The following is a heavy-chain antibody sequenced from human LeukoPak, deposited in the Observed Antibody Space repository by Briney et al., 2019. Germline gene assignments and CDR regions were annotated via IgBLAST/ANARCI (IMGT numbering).Heavy chain of an antibody. D-gene: IGHD6-19*01. J-gene: IGHJ4*02. Sequence: GGSLRLSCAASGFTFSSYGMSWVRQAPGKGLEWVSAISGSGGSTYYADSVKGRFTISRDNSKNTLYLQMNSLRAEDTAVYYCAKDRGWYSSGWGFDYWGQGTLVTVSS. CDR2: ISGSGGST. V-gene: IGHV3-23*01. CDR3: AKDRGWYSSGWGFDY. CDR1: GFTFSSYG.